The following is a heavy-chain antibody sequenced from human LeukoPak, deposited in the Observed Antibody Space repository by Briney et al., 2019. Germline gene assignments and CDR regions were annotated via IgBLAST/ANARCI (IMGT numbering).Heavy chain of an antibody. CDR3: AKDLRGYYGGNPGDWFDP. D-gene: IGHD4-23*01. CDR1: GFTFSSYA. J-gene: IGHJ5*02. Sequence: GGSLRLSCAASGFTFSSYAMSWVRQAPGKGLEWVSAISGSGGSTYYADSVKGRFTISRDNSKNTLYLQMNSLRAEDTAVYCCAKDLRGYYGGNPGDWFDPWGQGTLVTVSS. V-gene: IGHV3-23*01. CDR2: ISGSGGST.